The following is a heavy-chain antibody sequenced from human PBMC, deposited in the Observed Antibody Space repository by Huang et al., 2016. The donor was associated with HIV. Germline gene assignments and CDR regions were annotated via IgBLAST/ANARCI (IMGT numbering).Heavy chain of an antibody. CDR1: GFTFSSYV. Sequence: QVQLVESGGGVVQPGRSLRISCAAAGFTFSSYVMHWVRQAPGKGREWVAVRSYDGKTKYYADSVKGRFSISRDNSKTTVYLQLNSLRVEDTAVYYCAKGGSAAAVLDFWGQGTLVTVSS. CDR2: RSYDGKTK. CDR3: AKGGSAAAVLDF. J-gene: IGHJ4*02. D-gene: IGHD6-13*01. V-gene: IGHV3-30*18.